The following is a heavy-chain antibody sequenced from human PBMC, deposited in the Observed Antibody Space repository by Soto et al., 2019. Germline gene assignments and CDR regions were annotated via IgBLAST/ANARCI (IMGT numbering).Heavy chain of an antibody. D-gene: IGHD6-13*01. J-gene: IGHJ4*02. CDR2: INHSGST. Sequence: QVQLQQWGAGLLKPSETLSLTCAVYGGSFSGYYWSWIRQPPGKGLEWIGEINHSGSTNYNPSLKSRVTISVDTSKNQFSRKLSSVTAADTAVYYCARGLRHSSSWYNYWGQGTLVTVSS. CDR3: ARGLRHSSSWYNY. CDR1: GGSFSGYY. V-gene: IGHV4-34*01.